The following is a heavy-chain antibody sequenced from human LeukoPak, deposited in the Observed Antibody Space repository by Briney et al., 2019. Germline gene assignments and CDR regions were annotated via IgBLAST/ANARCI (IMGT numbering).Heavy chain of an antibody. D-gene: IGHD1-26*01. Sequence: PVKVSCKASGGTFSSYAISWVRQAPGQGLEWMGGIIPIFGTANYAQKFQGRVTITADESTSTAYMELSSLRSEDTAVYYCARGAEVGATLAYFDYWGQGTLVTVSS. J-gene: IGHJ4*02. V-gene: IGHV1-69*13. CDR2: IIPIFGTA. CDR1: GGTFSSYA. CDR3: ARGAEVGATLAYFDY.